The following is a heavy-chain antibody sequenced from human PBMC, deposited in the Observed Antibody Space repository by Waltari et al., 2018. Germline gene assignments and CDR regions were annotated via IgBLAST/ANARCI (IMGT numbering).Heavy chain of an antibody. CDR3: ARVAEQQLVSPAMGWYFDL. V-gene: IGHV1-69*05. D-gene: IGHD6-13*01. CDR2: IIPIFGTA. J-gene: IGHJ2*01. CDR1: GGTFSSYA. Sequence: QVQLVQSGAEVKKPGSSVKVSCKASGGTFSSYAISWVRQAPGQGLEWMGGIIPIFGTANYAQKFQGRVTITTDESTSTAYMELSSLRSEDTAVYYCARVAEQQLVSPAMGWYFDLWGRGTLVTVSS.